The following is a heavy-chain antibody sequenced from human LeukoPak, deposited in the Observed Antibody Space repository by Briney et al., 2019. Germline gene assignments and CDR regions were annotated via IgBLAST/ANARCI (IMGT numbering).Heavy chain of an antibody. CDR3: ANLFVGDYGVDDGDAFDI. V-gene: IGHV1-18*01. J-gene: IGHJ3*02. Sequence: GASVKVPCKASGYTFTSYGISWVRQAPGQGLEWMGWISAYNGNTNYAQKLQGRVTMTTDTSTSTAYMELRSLRSDDTAVYYCANLFVGDYGVDDGDAFDIWGQGTMVTVSS. D-gene: IGHD4-17*01. CDR2: ISAYNGNT. CDR1: GYTFTSYG.